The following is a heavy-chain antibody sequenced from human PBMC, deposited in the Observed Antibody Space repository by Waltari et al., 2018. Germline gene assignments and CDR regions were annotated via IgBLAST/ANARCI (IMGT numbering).Heavy chain of an antibody. J-gene: IGHJ4*01. Sequence: AQLVESGGGLVKPGGSLRRSCAASGFSFSSYDMHWVRQAPGRGLEWVSSITSSGTYIYYADSVKGRFTISRDNAKNSLFLHMSSLRAEDTAVYYCARDFSYGDWGQGTLVTVSS. V-gene: IGHV3-21*01. CDR3: ARDFSYGD. D-gene: IGHD4-17*01. CDR2: ITSSGTYI. CDR1: GFSFSSYD.